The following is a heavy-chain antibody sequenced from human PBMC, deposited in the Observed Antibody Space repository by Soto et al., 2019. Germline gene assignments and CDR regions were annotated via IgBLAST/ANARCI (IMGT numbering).Heavy chain of an antibody. D-gene: IGHD2-21*02. Sequence: SETLSLTCGVSGGTVASSHWWSWVRQSPGRGLEWIGNVYHTGDTNFNPSLQSRVTFSVDKSNNQFSLRLTSVTAADTTVYFCAREIVTAGGNNYFDPWGPGTLVTVSS. J-gene: IGHJ5*02. CDR3: AREIVTAGGNNYFDP. V-gene: IGHV4-4*02. CDR1: GGTVASSHW. CDR2: VYHTGDT.